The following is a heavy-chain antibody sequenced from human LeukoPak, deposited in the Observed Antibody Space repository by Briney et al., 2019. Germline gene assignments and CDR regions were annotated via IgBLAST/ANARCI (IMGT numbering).Heavy chain of an antibody. D-gene: IGHD6-19*01. J-gene: IGHJ4*02. V-gene: IGHV3-23*01. Sequence: PGGSLRLSCAASGFTFSSYAMSWVRQAPGKGLEWVSAISGSGGSTYYADSVKGRFTISRDNSKNTLYLQMNSLRAEDTAVYYCAKNAGRIPVAGENYFDYWGQGTLVTVPS. CDR2: ISGSGGST. CDR3: AKNAGRIPVAGENYFDY. CDR1: GFTFSSYA.